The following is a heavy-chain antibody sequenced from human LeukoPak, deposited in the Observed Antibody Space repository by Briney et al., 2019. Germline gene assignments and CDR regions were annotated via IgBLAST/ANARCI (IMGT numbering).Heavy chain of an antibody. D-gene: IGHD4-11*01. J-gene: IGHJ6*02. CDR3: AKDLSNPYKYYGMDV. Sequence: PGGSLRLSCAASGFTFSFYSMNWVRQAPGKGLEWVSSISSSGNYIYYADSVKGRFIISRDNAKNTLYLQMSSLRAEDTAVYSCAKDLSNPYKYYGMDVWGQGTTVTVSS. CDR2: ISSSGNYI. V-gene: IGHV3-21*04. CDR1: GFTFSFYS.